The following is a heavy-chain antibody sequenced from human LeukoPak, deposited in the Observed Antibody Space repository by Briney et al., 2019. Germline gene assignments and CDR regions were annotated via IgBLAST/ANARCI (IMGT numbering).Heavy chain of an antibody. D-gene: IGHD1-26*01. CDR2: IKRDGSSP. Sequence: GGSLRLSCAASGFTFSSYWMHWIRHAPGKGLVWVSRIKRDGSSPAYADSVKGRFTISRDNAKNSLYLQMNSLRVEDTAVYYCARRIVGPTSGGDYWGQGTPVTVSS. CDR3: ARRIVGPTSGGDY. CDR1: GFTFSSYW. V-gene: IGHV3-74*01. J-gene: IGHJ4*02.